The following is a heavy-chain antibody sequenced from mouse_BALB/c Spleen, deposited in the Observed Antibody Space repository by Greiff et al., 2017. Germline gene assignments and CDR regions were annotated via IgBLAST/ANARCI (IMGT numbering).Heavy chain of an antibody. CDR3: TRDHDGYYAAGFAY. V-gene: IGHV5-6-4*01. J-gene: IGHJ3*01. CDR1: GFTFSSYT. Sequence: EVQVVESGGGLVKPGGSLKLSCAASGFTFSSYTMSWVRQTPEKRLEWVATISSGGSYTYYPDSVKGRFTISRDNAKNTLYLQMSSLKSEDTAMYYCTRDHDGYYAAGFAYWGQGTLVTVSA. D-gene: IGHD2-3*01. CDR2: ISSGGSYT.